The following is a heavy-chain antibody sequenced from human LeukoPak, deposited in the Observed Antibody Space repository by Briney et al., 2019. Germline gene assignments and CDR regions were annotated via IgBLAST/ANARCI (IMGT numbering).Heavy chain of an antibody. CDR3: ARDVSEYSSSSGARDYYYYYTDV. D-gene: IGHD6-6*01. V-gene: IGHV3-53*01. J-gene: IGHJ6*03. CDR1: GFSFSSNG. CDR2: IYSGGST. Sequence: GGSLRLSCAASGFSFSSNGIHWVRQAPGKGLEWVSVIYSGGSTYYADSVKGRFTISRDNSKNTLYLQMNSLRAEDTAVYYCARDVSEYSSSSGARDYYYYYTDVWGKGTTVTVSS.